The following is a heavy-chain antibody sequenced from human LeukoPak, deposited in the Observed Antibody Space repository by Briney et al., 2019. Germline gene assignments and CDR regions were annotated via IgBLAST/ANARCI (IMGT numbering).Heavy chain of an antibody. J-gene: IGHJ3*02. Sequence: ASVKVSCKASGGTFSSYAISWVRQAPGQGLEWMGWMNPNSGNTGYAQKFQGRVTMTRNTSISTAYMELSSLSSEDTAVYYCARGRRSSGWYIWGQGTMVTVSS. CDR1: GGTFSSYA. CDR3: ARGRRSSGWYI. CDR2: MNPNSGNT. D-gene: IGHD6-19*01. V-gene: IGHV1-8*02.